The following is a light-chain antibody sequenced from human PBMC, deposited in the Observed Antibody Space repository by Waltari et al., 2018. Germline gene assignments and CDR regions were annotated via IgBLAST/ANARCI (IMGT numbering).Light chain of an antibody. CDR1: QGVGKY. Sequence: EIVLTQSPGTLSLSPGERATLSCRASQGVGKYLAWYQQRPGQAPRLLLYHASIRATGIPDRFSGSGFVTDFSLTISRLEPEDFAVYYCQKYDFLPATFSQGTTVEIK. V-gene: IGKV3-20*01. CDR2: HAS. J-gene: IGKJ1*01. CDR3: QKYDFLPAT.